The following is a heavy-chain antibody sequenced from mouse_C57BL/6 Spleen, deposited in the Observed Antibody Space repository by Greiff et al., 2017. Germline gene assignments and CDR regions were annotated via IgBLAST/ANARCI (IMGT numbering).Heavy chain of an antibody. CDR1: GYTFTSYW. CDR2: IDPSDSYT. Sequence: QVQLQQPGAELVMPGASVKLSCKASGYTFTSYWMHWVKQRPGQGLEWIGEIDPSDSYTNYNQKFKGKSTLTVDKSSSTAYMQLSSLTSEDSAVYYCARLLGRGEYAMDYWGQGTSVTVSS. D-gene: IGHD4-1*01. CDR3: ARLLGRGEYAMDY. J-gene: IGHJ4*01. V-gene: IGHV1-69*01.